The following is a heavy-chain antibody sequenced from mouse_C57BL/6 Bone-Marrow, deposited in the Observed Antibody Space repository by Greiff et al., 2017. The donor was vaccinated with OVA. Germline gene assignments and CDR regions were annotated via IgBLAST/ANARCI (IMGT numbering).Heavy chain of an antibody. V-gene: IGHV1-82*01. CDR3: ARSELDSSGYGY. CDR2: IYPGDGDT. D-gene: IGHD3-2*02. CDR1: GYAFSSSW. Sequence: VQLQQSGPELVKPGASVKISCKASGYAFSSSWMNWVKQRPGKGLEWIGRIYPGDGDTNYNGKFKGKATLTADKSSSTAYMQLSSLTSEDSAVYFCARSELDSSGYGYWGQGTTLTVSS. J-gene: IGHJ2*01.